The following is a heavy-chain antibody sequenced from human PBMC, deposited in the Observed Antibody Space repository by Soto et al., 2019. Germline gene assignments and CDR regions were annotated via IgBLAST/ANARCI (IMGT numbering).Heavy chain of an antibody. Sequence: PGGSLRLSCAASGFTFSSYAMSWVRQAPGKGLEWVSAISGSGGSTYYADSVKGRFTISRDNSKNTLYLQMNSLRAEDTAVYYCAKTPKGIVVVPDYFDYWGQGTLVTVSS. D-gene: IGHD2-2*01. CDR3: AKTPKGIVVVPDYFDY. CDR1: GFTFSSYA. CDR2: ISGSGGST. J-gene: IGHJ4*02. V-gene: IGHV3-23*01.